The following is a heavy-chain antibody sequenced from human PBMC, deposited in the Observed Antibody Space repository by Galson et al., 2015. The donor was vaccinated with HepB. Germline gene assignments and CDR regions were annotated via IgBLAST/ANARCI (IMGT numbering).Heavy chain of an antibody. J-gene: IGHJ4*02. Sequence: SVKVSCKASGGTFSSYAISWVRQAPGQGLEWMGRIIPILGIANYAQKFQGRVTMTTDTSTSTAYMELRSLRSDDTAVYYCARSHPGYCSSTSCQLGVDYWGQGTLVTVSS. CDR3: ARSHPGYCSSTSCQLGVDY. CDR1: GGTFSSYA. V-gene: IGHV1-69*04. D-gene: IGHD2-2*01. CDR2: IIPILGIA.